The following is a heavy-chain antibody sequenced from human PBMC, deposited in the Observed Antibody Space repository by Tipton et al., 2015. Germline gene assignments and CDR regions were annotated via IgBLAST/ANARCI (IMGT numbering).Heavy chain of an antibody. CDR2: ISHSGTT. D-gene: IGHD1-14*01. J-gene: IGHJ3*02. V-gene: IGHV4-61*01. CDR3: ARDDHQVNAFDI. CDR1: GGSVSTSNYY. Sequence: TLSLTCTVSGGSVSTSNYYWSWIRQPPGKGLEWIGYISHSGTTNYNPSLKSRVTISLDTSKNQFSLKLTSVTAADAAVYYCARDDHQVNAFDIWGQGTMVTVSS.